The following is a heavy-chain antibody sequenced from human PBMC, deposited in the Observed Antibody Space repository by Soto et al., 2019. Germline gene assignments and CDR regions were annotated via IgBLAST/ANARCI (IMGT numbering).Heavy chain of an antibody. CDR2: ISSSSSYI. V-gene: IGHV3-21*01. J-gene: IGHJ4*02. CDR1: GFTFSSYS. Sequence: EVQLVESGGGVVKPGGSLRLSCAASGFTFSSYSMNWVRQAPGKGLEWVSSISSSSSYIYYADSVKGRFTISRDNAKKMLYLQMNSLRAEDTAVYYCARDVVDSCRDFCYFDYWGQGTLVTVSS. CDR3: ARDVVDSCRDFCYFDY. D-gene: IGHD3-3*01.